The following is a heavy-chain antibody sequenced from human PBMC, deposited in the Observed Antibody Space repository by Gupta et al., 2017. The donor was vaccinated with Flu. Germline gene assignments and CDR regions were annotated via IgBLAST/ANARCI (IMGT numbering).Heavy chain of an antibody. V-gene: IGHV3-23*01. J-gene: IGHJ3*02. CDR2: ISDGGGTI. Sequence: EVQLLESGGGLVQPGGSLRLSCKASGFTFRSYSMTWVRQAPGKGLGWVSVISDGGGTILNADSVKGRFTISRDDSGNTLYLQMNSLRAEDTAIYYCAKYYDTGLSRAFDIWGQGTMVTVSS. CDR1: GFTFRSYS. D-gene: IGHD3-22*01. CDR3: AKYYDTGLSRAFDI.